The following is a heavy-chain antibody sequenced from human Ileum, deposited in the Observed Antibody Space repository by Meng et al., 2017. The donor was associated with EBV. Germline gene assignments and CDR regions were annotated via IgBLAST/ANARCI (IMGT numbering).Heavy chain of an antibody. D-gene: IGHD2/OR15-2a*01. CDR1: GYTFINYA. J-gene: IGHJ5*02. Sequence: GQLVQSWAEVKKPGASVKVSCKASGYTFINYAIHWVRQAPGQGLEWMGWINAGNGNTKFSQTFQGRVSIRRDTSASTVYMELSSLRSEDTAVYYCARDLRYGLKLLPYYSDPWGQGTLVTVSS. CDR2: INAGNGNT. V-gene: IGHV1-3*01. CDR3: ARDLRYGLKLLPYYSDP.